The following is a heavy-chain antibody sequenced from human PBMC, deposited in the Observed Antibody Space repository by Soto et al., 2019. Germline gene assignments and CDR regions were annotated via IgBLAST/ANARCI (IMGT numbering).Heavy chain of an antibody. CDR1: GYTFTGYY. CDR3: ARGGVQYYDFWSGYYGADGMDV. Sequence: ASVKVSCKASGYTFTGYYMHWVRQAPGQGLEWMGWINPNSGSTNYAQKFQGWVTMTRDTSISTAYMELSRLRSDDTAVYYCARGGVQYYDFWSGYYGADGMDVWGQGTTVTVSS. D-gene: IGHD3-3*01. J-gene: IGHJ6*02. V-gene: IGHV1-2*04. CDR2: INPNSGST.